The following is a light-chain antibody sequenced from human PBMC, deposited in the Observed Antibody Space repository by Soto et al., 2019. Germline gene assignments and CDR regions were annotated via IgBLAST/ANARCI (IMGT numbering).Light chain of an antibody. Sequence: DIQMTQSPSTLSASVGDRVTITCRASQSVSSWLAWYQQKPGKAPKLLIYKAASLESGVPSRCSGSGSGTEFTLTISSLQPDDFATYYCQQYGNYPWTFGQGTKVEIK. J-gene: IGKJ1*01. CDR3: QQYGNYPWT. V-gene: IGKV1-5*03. CDR1: QSVSSW. CDR2: KAA.